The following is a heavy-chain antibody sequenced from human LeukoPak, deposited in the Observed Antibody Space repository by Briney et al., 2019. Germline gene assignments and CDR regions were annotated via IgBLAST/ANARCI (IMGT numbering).Heavy chain of an antibody. J-gene: IGHJ4*02. Sequence: GGSLRLYCAASGFTFDEYAMHWVRQTPGKGLEWVSGISWNSGLIAYADSVKGRFTISRDNAKNSLYLQMNRLKPEDTAFYYCAKVGIFGLVTYYFDYWGQGTLVTVSS. CDR3: AKVGIFGLVTYYFDY. CDR2: ISWNSGLI. D-gene: IGHD3/OR15-3a*01. V-gene: IGHV3-9*01. CDR1: GFTFDEYA.